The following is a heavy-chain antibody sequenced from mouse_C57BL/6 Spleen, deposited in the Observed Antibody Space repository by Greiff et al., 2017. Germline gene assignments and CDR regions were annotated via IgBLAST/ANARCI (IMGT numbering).Heavy chain of an antibody. J-gene: IGHJ3*01. D-gene: IGHD1-1*01. V-gene: IGHV2-5*01. CDR3: AKEGTTYGSSYVFAY. CDR1: GFSLTSYG. Sequence: VQLQQSGPGLVQPSQSLSITCTVSGFSLTSYGVHWVRQSPGKGLEWLGVIWRGGSTDYNAAFMSRLSITKDNSKSQVFLKMNSLQADDTAIYYCAKEGTTYGSSYVFAYWGQGTLVTVSA. CDR2: IWRGGST.